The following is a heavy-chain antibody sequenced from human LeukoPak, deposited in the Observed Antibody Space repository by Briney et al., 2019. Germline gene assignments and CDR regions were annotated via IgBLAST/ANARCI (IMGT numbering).Heavy chain of an antibody. J-gene: IGHJ3*02. Sequence: ASVKVSCKAPGYTFTSYDINWVRQATGQGLEWMGWMNPNSGNTGYAQKFQGRVTITRDTSITTAYMELSSLRSEDTAVYYCARDGPGGRRADIWGQGTMVTVSS. CDR3: ARDGPGGRRADI. CDR1: GYTFTSYD. V-gene: IGHV1-8*02. CDR2: MNPNSGNT.